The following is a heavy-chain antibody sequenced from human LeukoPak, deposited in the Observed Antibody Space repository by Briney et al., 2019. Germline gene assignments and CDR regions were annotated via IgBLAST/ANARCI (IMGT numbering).Heavy chain of an antibody. CDR1: GFSLSTSGVG. D-gene: IGHD6-19*01. Sequence: SGPTLVKPTQTLTLTCTFSGFSLSTSGVGVGWIRQPPGKALEWLALIYWDDDERYSPSLKSRLTITKDTSKNQVVLTMTNMDPVDTATYYCARISSSGWYSVFDYWGQGTLVTVSS. CDR3: ARISSSGWYSVFDY. J-gene: IGHJ4*02. V-gene: IGHV2-5*02. CDR2: IYWDDDE.